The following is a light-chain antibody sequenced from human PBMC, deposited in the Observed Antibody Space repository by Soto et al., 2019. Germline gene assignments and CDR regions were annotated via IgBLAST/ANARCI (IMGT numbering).Light chain of an antibody. V-gene: IGKV3-20*01. CDR2: GAS. J-gene: IGKJ4*01. CDR3: QQFVSSPIT. CDR1: QSVSSGY. Sequence: EIVMTQSPGTLSLSPGERATLSCRATQSVSSGYLAWYQHKPGQAPRLLMSGASSRATGIPDRFSGSGSGTDFTLTISRLEPEDFAVYYCQQFVSSPITFGGGTKVDI.